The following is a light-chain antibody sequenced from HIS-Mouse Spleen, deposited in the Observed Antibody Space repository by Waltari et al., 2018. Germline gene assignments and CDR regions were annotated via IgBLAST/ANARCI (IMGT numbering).Light chain of an antibody. CDR3: QVWDSSSDHVV. Sequence: SYVLTQPPSVSVAPRKSARITCGGNNIGSTSVHWYQQKPGQAPVLVVYDDSDRPSGIPERFSGSNSGNTATLTISRVEAGDEADYYCQVWDSSSDHVVFGGGTKLTVL. V-gene: IGLV3-21*03. CDR1: NIGSTS. J-gene: IGLJ2*01. CDR2: DDS.